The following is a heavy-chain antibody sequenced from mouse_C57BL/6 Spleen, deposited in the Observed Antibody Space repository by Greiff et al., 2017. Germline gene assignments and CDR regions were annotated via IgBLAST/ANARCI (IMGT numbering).Heavy chain of an antibody. J-gene: IGHJ4*01. D-gene: IGHD2-4*01. CDR2: ISSGSSTI. CDR3: ARKDYYDYDGGLDAMDY. Sequence: EVKLVESGGGLVKPGGSLKLSCAASGFTFSDYGMHWVRQAPEKGLEWVAYISSGSSTIYYADTVKGRFTISRDNAKNTLSLQMNSLRSEDTAMYYCARKDYYDYDGGLDAMDYWGQGTSVTVSS. V-gene: IGHV5-17*01. CDR1: GFTFSDYG.